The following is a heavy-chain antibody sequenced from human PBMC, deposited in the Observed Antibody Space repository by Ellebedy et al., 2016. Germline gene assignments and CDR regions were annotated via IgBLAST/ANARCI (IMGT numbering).Heavy chain of an antibody. CDR3: ARQDRYYFDY. CDR1: GYSFPSYW. D-gene: IGHD1-14*01. Sequence: KVSXXGSGYSFPSYWIGWVRQMPGKGLEWMGIIYPGDSDTRYSPSFQGQVTISADKSISTAYLQWSSLKASDTAMYYCARQDRYYFDYWGQGTLVTVSS. V-gene: IGHV5-51*01. CDR2: IYPGDSDT. J-gene: IGHJ4*02.